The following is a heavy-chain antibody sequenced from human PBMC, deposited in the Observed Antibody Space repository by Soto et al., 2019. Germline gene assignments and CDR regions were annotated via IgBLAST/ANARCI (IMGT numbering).Heavy chain of an antibody. J-gene: IGHJ6*02. CDR2: IIPIFGTA. CDR1: GGTFSSYA. Sequence: SVKVSCKASGGTFSSYAISWVRQAPGQGLEWMGGIIPIFGTANYAQKFQGRVTITADESTSTAYMELSSLRSEDTAVYYCARDSMTTVTTFYYGMDVWGQGTTVTVSS. V-gene: IGHV1-69*13. D-gene: IGHD4-17*01. CDR3: ARDSMTTVTTFYYGMDV.